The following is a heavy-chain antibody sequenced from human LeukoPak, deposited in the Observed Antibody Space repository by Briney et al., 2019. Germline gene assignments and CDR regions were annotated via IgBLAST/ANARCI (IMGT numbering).Heavy chain of an antibody. CDR2: IKSDGSST. Sequence: PGGSLRLSCAVSGFTFSSYWMHWVRQAPGKGLVWVSWIKSDGSSTSYADSVKGRFTISRDNAKNSLYLQMNSLRAEDTALYYCAKDTLYIAALSDWGQGTLVTVSS. CDR3: AKDTLYIAALSD. V-gene: IGHV3-74*01. D-gene: IGHD6-6*01. CDR1: GFTFSSYW. J-gene: IGHJ4*02.